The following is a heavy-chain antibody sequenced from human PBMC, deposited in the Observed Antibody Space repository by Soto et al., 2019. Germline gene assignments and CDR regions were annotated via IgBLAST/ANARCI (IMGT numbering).Heavy chain of an antibody. V-gene: IGHV1-46*01. CDR3: ARDPDRSHTLYYYYYGMDV. CDR1: GYTFTSYY. Sequence: GASVKVSCKASGYTFTSYYMHWVRQAPGQGLEWMGVINPSGGSTSYAQKFQGRVTMTRDTSTSTVYMELSSLRSEDTAVYYCARDPDRSHTLYYYYYGMDVWGQGTTVTVSS. D-gene: IGHD2-2*02. J-gene: IGHJ6*02. CDR2: INPSGGST.